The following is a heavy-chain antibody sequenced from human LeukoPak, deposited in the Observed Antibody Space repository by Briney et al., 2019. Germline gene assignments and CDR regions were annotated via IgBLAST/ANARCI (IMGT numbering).Heavy chain of an antibody. CDR2: IYYSGST. CDR1: GGSISSYY. CDR3: ARGTIAAAGIRFDY. J-gene: IGHJ4*02. Sequence: SETLSLTCTVSGGSISSYYWSWIRQPPGKGLEWIGYIYYSGSTNYNPSLKSRVTISVDTSKNQFSLKLSSVTAADTAVYYCARGTIAAAGIRFDYWGQGTLVTVSS. V-gene: IGHV4-59*01. D-gene: IGHD6-13*01.